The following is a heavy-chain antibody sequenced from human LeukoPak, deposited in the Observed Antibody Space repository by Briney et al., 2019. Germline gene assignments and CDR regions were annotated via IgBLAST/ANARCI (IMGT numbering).Heavy chain of an antibody. J-gene: IGHJ5*02. Sequence: ASVKVSCTASGYTFTGYYMHWVRQAPGQGLEWMGWINPNSGGTNYAQKFQGRVTMTRDTSISTAYMELSRLRSDDTAVYYCARDYYGGNSGGWFDPWGQGTLVTVSS. D-gene: IGHD4-23*01. CDR1: GYTFTGYY. V-gene: IGHV1-2*02. CDR3: ARDYYGGNSGGWFDP. CDR2: INPNSGGT.